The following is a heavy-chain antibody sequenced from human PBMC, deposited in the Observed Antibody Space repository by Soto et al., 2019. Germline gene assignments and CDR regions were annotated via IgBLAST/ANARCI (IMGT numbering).Heavy chain of an antibody. CDR1: GGSISSSSYY. J-gene: IGHJ6*02. CDR2: IYYSGST. CDR3: ARRNYDFWSGYYLDYYGMDV. Sequence: PSETLSLTCTVSGGSISSSSYYWGWIRQPPGKGLEWIGSIYYSGSTYYNPSLKSRVTISVDTSKNQFSLKLSSVTAADTAVYYCARRNYDFWSGYYLDYYGMDVWGQGTKVT. V-gene: IGHV4-39*01. D-gene: IGHD3-3*01.